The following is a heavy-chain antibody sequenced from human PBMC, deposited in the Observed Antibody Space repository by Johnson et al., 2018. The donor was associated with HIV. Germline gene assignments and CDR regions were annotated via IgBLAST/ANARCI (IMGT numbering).Heavy chain of an antibody. CDR2: ISWNSGSI. D-gene: IGHD1-26*01. V-gene: IGHV3-9*01. J-gene: IGHJ3*02. CDR1: GFTFDDYA. CDR3: AKGLTWELRSHDALDI. Sequence: VQLVESGGGVVQPGRSLRLSCAASGFTFDDYAMHWVRQAPGKGLEWVSGISWNSGSIGYADSVKGRFTISRDNAKNSLYLQMNSLRAEDTALYYCAKGLTWELRSHDALDIWGQGTMVTVSS.